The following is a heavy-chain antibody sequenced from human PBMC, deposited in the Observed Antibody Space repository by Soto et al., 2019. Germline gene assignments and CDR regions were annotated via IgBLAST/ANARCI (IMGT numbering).Heavy chain of an antibody. CDR3: AAPSLYYYDSSGYSGGAGPLDY. D-gene: IGHD3-22*01. J-gene: IGHJ4*02. CDR1: GFTFSSYE. Sequence: PGGSLRLSCAASGFTFSSYEMNWVRQAPGKGLEWVSYISSSGSTIYYADSLKGRFTISRDNAKNSLYLQMNSLRAEDTAVYYRAAPSLYYYDSSGYSGGAGPLDYWGQGTLVTVSS. V-gene: IGHV3-48*03. CDR2: ISSSGSTI.